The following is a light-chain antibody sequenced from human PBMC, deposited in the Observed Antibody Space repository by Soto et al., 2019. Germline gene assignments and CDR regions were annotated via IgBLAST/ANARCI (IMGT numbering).Light chain of an antibody. Sequence: QSALTQPRSVSGSPGQSVTISCTGTSSDVGGYNYVSWYQRHPGKAPKLIISDVTKRPSGVPDRFSGSKSGNTASLTISGLQAEDEADYDCCSYAGSDILIFGGGTKLTVL. J-gene: IGLJ2*01. CDR1: SSDVGGYNY. CDR3: CSYAGSDILI. CDR2: DVT. V-gene: IGLV2-11*01.